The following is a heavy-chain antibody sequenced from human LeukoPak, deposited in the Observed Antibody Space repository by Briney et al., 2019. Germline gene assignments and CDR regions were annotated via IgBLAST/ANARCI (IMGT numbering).Heavy chain of an antibody. D-gene: IGHD3-10*02. Sequence: SETLSLTCTVSGGSISSSSYYWGWIRQPPGKGLEWIGSIYYSGSTYYNPSLKSRVTISVDTSKNQFSLKLSSVTAADTAVYYCARLITMSSFDYWGQGTLVTVSS. CDR2: IYYSGST. CDR1: GGSISSSSYY. V-gene: IGHV4-39*01. CDR3: ARLITMSSFDY. J-gene: IGHJ4*02.